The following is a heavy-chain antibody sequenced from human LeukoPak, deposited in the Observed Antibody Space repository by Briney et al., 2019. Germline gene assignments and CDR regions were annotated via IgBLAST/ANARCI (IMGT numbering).Heavy chain of an antibody. Sequence: VKVSCKVSGYTLTELSMHWVRQAPGKGLEWMGGFDPEDGETIYAQKFQGRVTMTEDTSTDTAYMELSSLRSEGTAVYYCATDLLYSGSYGTHYFDYWGQGTLVTVSS. J-gene: IGHJ4*02. CDR1: GYTLTELS. CDR3: ATDLLYSGSYGTHYFDY. D-gene: IGHD1-26*01. V-gene: IGHV1-24*01. CDR2: FDPEDGET.